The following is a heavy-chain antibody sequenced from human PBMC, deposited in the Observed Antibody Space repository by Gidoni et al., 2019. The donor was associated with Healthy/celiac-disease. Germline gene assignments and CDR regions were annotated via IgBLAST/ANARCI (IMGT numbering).Heavy chain of an antibody. CDR1: GGSISSSSYY. CDR2: IYYSGST. J-gene: IGHJ5*02. D-gene: IGHD3-3*01. Sequence: QLQLQESGPGLVKPSETLSLTCTVSGGSISSSSYYWGWIRQPPGKGLEWIGSIYYSGSTYYNPSLKSRVTISVDTSKNQFSLKLSSVTAADTAVYYCARRPFFGKGHWFDPWGQGTLVTVSS. V-gene: IGHV4-39*01. CDR3: ARRPFFGKGHWFDP.